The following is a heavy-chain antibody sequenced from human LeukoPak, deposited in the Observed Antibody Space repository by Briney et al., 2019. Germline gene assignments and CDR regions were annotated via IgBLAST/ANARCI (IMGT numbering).Heavy chain of an antibody. D-gene: IGHD3-16*02. CDR3: ARVRQNDYIWGSYRASNWFDP. Sequence: PSETLSLTCTVSGGSISSGGYYWSWIRQHPGKGLEWIGYIYCSGSTYYNPSLKSRVTISVDTSKNQFSLKLSSVTAADTAVYYCARVRQNDYIWGSYRASNWFDPWGQGTLVTVSS. V-gene: IGHV4-31*03. CDR1: GGSISSGGYY. CDR2: IYCSGST. J-gene: IGHJ5*02.